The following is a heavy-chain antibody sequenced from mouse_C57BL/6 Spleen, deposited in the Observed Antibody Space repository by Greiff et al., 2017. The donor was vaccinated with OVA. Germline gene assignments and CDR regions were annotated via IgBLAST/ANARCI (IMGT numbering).Heavy chain of an antibody. J-gene: IGHJ4*01. V-gene: IGHV5-17*01. CDR3: ARAPSLSLYAMDY. CDR1: GFTFSDYG. Sequence: EVKLMESGGGLVKPGGSLKLSCAASGFTFSDYGMHWVRQAPEKGLVWVAYISSGSSTIYYADTVKGRFTISRDNAKNTLFLQMTSLRSEDTAMYYCARAPSLSLYAMDYWGQGTSVTVSS. CDR2: ISSGSSTI. D-gene: IGHD2-3*01.